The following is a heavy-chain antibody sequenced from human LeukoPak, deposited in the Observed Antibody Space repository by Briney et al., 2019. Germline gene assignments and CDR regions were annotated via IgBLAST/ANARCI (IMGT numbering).Heavy chain of an antibody. CDR2: IIPIFGTA. CDR3: AREWELAFDI. V-gene: IGHV1-69*13. D-gene: IGHD1-26*01. J-gene: IGHJ3*02. Sequence: GASVKVSCKASGYTFTSYDINWVRQATGQGLEWMGGIIPIFGTANYAQKFQGRVTITADESTSTAYMELSSLRSEDTAVYYCAREWELAFDIWGQGTMVTVSS. CDR1: GYTFTSYD.